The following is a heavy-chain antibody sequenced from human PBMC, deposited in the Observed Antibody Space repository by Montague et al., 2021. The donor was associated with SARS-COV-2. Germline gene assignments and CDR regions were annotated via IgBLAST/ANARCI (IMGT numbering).Heavy chain of an antibody. CDR3: ARDRYFDWSRAFDP. J-gene: IGHJ5*02. CDR2: IYYSGGT. CDR1: GGAFSSYY. V-gene: IGHV4-59*01. D-gene: IGHD3-9*01. Sequence: SXTLSLTCTVSGGAFSSYYWTWIRQPPGKGLEWIGHIYYSGGTKYNPSLQSRVTISVDTSKKQFSLMLSSVTSADTAMYYCARDRYFDWSRAFDPWGQGTLVTVSS.